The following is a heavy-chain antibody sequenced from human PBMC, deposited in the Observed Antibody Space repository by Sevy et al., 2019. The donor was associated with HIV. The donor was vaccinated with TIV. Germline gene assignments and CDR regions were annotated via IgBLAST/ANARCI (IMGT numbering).Heavy chain of an antibody. CDR1: RFTFDDYV. J-gene: IGHJ3*02. V-gene: IGHV3-9*01. Sequence: GGSLRLSCAASRFTFDDYVMHWVRQAPGKGLDWVSGISWNSGGIGYADSVKGRFTISRDNAKNSLYLQMNSLRAEDTALYYCARWRLYGSGSYYPSGDAFDIWGQGTMVTVSS. CDR2: ISWNSGGI. D-gene: IGHD3-10*01. CDR3: ARWRLYGSGSYYPSGDAFDI.